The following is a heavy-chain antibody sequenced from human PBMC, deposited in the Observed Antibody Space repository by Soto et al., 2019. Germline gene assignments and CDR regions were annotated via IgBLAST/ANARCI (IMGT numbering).Heavy chain of an antibody. J-gene: IGHJ3*02. CDR2: TIPILDVA. CDR1: GDTFGTST. CDR3: AREIAVAGDDAFDI. D-gene: IGHD6-19*01. V-gene: IGHV1-69*04. Sequence: SVKVSCKASGDTFGTSTFTWVRQAPGQGLEWMGRTIPILDVADYAQDFQGRVTITADKSTSTAYMELTSLTSKDTAVYYCAREIAVAGDDAFDIWGEGTMVTVSS.